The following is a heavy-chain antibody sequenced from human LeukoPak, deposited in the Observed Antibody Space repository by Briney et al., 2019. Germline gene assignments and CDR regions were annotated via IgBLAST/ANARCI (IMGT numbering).Heavy chain of an antibody. D-gene: IGHD3-22*01. CDR3: ARHGQDYYDSSDYYYPDRLDI. Sequence: SETLSLTCAVYGGSFSGYYWSWIRQPPGKGLEWIGEINHSGSTNYNPSLKSRVTISVDTSKNQFSLKLSSVTAADTAMYYCARHGQDYYDSSDYYYPDRLDIWGQGTMVTVSS. CDR1: GGSFSGYY. V-gene: IGHV4-34*01. J-gene: IGHJ3*02. CDR2: INHSGST.